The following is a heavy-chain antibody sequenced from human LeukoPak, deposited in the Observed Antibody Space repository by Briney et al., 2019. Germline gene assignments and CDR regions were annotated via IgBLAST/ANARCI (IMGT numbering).Heavy chain of an antibody. Sequence: GASVKVSCKASGYTFTSYGISWVRQAPGQGLEWMGWISAYNGNTNYAQKLQGRVTMTTDTSTSTAYMEQRSLRSDDTAVYYCARVTYYYDSSGYSRLDYYYGMDVWGQGTTVTVPS. V-gene: IGHV1-18*01. CDR2: ISAYNGNT. D-gene: IGHD3-22*01. CDR1: GYTFTSYG. CDR3: ARVTYYYDSSGYSRLDYYYGMDV. J-gene: IGHJ6*02.